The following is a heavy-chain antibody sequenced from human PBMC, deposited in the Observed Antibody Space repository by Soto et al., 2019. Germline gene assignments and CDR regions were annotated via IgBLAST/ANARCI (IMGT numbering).Heavy chain of an antibody. CDR2: TYYRSKWYN. J-gene: IGHJ3*02. V-gene: IGHV6-1*01. Sequence: SQTLSLTCAISGDSVSNYSTAWNWIRQSPSRGLEWLGRTYYRSKWYNDYAVSVKGRIIINPDTSKNQFSLQLNSVTPEDSAVYYCARERYGDYGRGTFDIWGRGTMVTVSS. CDR3: ARERYGDYGRGTFDI. D-gene: IGHD4-17*01. CDR1: GDSVSNYSTA.